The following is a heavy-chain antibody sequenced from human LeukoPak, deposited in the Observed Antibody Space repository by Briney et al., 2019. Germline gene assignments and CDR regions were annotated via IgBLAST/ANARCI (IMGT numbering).Heavy chain of an antibody. J-gene: IGHJ3*02. CDR2: IYYSGST. V-gene: IGHV4-39*07. Sequence: PSETLSLTCTVSGGSISSSSYYWGWIRQPPGKGLEWIGSIYYSGSTYYNPSLKSRVTISVDTSKNQFSLKLSSVTAADTAVYYCARGSSGYSQRGAFDIWGQGTMVTVSS. CDR3: ARGSSGYSQRGAFDI. CDR1: GGSISSSSYY. D-gene: IGHD3-22*01.